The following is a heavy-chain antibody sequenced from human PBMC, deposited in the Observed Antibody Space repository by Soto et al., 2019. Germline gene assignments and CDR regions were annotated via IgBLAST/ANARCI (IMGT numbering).Heavy chain of an antibody. CDR3: ANSRKRYYFDSSGTT. CDR2: ISGSGGST. J-gene: IGHJ4*02. V-gene: IGHV3-23*01. D-gene: IGHD3-22*01. Sequence: PGGSLRLSCAASGFTFSNYVMNWVRQAPGKGLEWVSGISGSGGSTYYADSVKGRFTISRDNSKNTLYLQMTSLGAEDTALYYCANSRKRYYFDSSGTTWGQGTLVTVSS. CDR1: GFTFSNYV.